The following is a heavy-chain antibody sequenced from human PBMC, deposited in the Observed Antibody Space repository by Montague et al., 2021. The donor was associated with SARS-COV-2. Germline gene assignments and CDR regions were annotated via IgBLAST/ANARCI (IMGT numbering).Heavy chain of an antibody. CDR2: IFWNDDK. V-gene: IGHV2-5*01. CDR1: EFSLISDGVG. CDR3: AHSLLLSSLGDFDS. J-gene: IGHJ4*02. Sequence: PALVKPTQTLTLTCTFSEFSLISDGVGVGWIRQPPGKALEWLALIFWNDDKRYNSSLKNRLTVTKDTSKNQVVLTMTNMDPLDTGTYYCAHSLLLSSLGDFDSWGQGTLVTVAS. D-gene: IGHD2/OR15-2a*01.